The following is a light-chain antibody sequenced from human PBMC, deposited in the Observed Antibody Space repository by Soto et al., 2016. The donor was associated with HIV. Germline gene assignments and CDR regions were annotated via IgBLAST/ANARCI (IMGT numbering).Light chain of an antibody. Sequence: SCELTQPLSVSVSPGQTASITCSGASLWDKYVYWYQQKPGQSPLLVIQENNRRPSGVPERFSGSNSWGTATLTITGTQAMDEGDYYCQVWDIKDYIFGPGTKVTVL. CDR2: ENN. V-gene: IGLV3-1*01. J-gene: IGLJ1*01. CDR3: QVWDIKDYI. CDR1: SLWDKY.